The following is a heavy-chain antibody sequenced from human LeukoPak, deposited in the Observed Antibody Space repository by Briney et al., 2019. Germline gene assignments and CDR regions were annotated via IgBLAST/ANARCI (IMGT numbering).Heavy chain of an antibody. J-gene: IGHJ4*02. CDR1: GFTFNNYA. CDR3: AKQWVDC. CDR2: VSESGDNT. D-gene: IGHD1-26*01. Sequence: PGGSLRLSCAASGFTFNNYAMNWVRQAPGKGLEWVSSVSESGDNTHYADSVKCRVTIPRDNSQNTLYLQMNSLRAEDTAVYYCAKQWVDCWGQGVLVTVSS. V-gene: IGHV3-23*01.